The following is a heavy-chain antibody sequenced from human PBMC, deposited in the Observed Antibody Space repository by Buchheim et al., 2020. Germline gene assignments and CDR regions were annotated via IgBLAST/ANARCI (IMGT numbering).Heavy chain of an antibody. J-gene: IGHJ6*02. D-gene: IGHD2-2*02. CDR3: ARDCSTSCYKPTYGMDV. V-gene: IGHV3-66*01. Sequence: EVQLVESRGGLVQPGGSLRLSCAASGFTVSSNYMSWVRQAPGKGLEWVSVIYSGGSTYYADSVKGRFTISRDNSKNTLYLQMNSLRAEDTAVYYCARDCSTSCYKPTYGMDVWGQGTT. CDR2: IYSGGST. CDR1: GFTVSSNY.